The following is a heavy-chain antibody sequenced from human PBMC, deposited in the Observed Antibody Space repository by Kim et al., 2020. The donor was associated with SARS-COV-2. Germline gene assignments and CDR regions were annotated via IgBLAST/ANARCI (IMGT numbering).Heavy chain of an antibody. CDR3: ARDPYGDYWFDP. V-gene: IGHV1-69*13. J-gene: IGHJ5*02. Sequence: SVKVSCKASGGTFSSYAISWVRQAPGQGLEWMGGIIPIFGTANYAQKFQGRVTITADESTSTAYMELSSLRSEDTAVYYCARDPYGDYWFDPWGQGTLVTVSS. CDR2: IIPIFGTA. CDR1: GGTFSSYA. D-gene: IGHD4-17*01.